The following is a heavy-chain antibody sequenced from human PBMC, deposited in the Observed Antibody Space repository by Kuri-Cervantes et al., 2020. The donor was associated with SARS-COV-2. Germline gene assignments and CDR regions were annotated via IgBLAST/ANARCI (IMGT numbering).Heavy chain of an antibody. D-gene: IGHD5-24*01. CDR1: GFTVNYYW. J-gene: IGHJ4*02. CDR2: MSGSGAST. Sequence: GGSLRLSCAASGFTVNYYWMTWVRQAPGKGLEWVSTMSGSGASTHYADSVKGRFTISRDNSKNMLYLQMYSLRAEDTAVYYCAKTSGYNYYFAYWGQGSLVTVSS. V-gene: IGHV3-23*01. CDR3: AKTSGYNYYFAY.